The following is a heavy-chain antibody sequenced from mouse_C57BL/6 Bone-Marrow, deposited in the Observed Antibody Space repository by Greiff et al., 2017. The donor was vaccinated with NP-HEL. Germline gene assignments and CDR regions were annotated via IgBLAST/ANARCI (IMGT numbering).Heavy chain of an antibody. CDR3: ARGSNYDGSRRGNFDV. CDR1: GYTFTSYW. J-gene: IGHJ1*03. Sequence: VQLQQPGAELVKPGASVKMSCKASGYTFTSYWITWVKQRPGQGLEWIGDIYPGSGSTNYNEKFKSKATLTVDTSSSTAYMQLSSLTSEDSEVYYCARGSNYDGSRRGNFDVWGTGTTVTVSS. D-gene: IGHD1-1*01. V-gene: IGHV1-55*01. CDR2: IYPGSGST.